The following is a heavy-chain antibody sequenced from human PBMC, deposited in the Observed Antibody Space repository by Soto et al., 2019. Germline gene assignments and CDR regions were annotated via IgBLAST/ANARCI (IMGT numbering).Heavy chain of an antibody. Sequence: QVQLRESGPGLVRPSETLSLTCTVSGGSITGYYWSWIRQPPGKGLEWIGYIYDSGTTTYNAALKSRVTISADTSKNQFSLNMRSVTAADTAVYYCARRNYGGEGYFFDFWGQGLLVNVS. CDR2: IYDSGTT. V-gene: IGHV4-59*08. D-gene: IGHD4-17*01. CDR3: ARRNYGGEGYFFDF. CDR1: GGSITGYY. J-gene: IGHJ4*01.